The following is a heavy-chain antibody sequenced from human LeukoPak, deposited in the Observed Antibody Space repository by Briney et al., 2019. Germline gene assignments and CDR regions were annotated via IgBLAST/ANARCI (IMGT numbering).Heavy chain of an antibody. Sequence: GGSLRLSCEASGFSFSSYSMDWVRQAPGKGLEWVASITSGSRYLYYGDSVKGRFTVSRDNTKNSLHLQMNSLRVDDTAVYYCARPSGYYAFDSWGQGTLSPSPQ. J-gene: IGHJ4*02. V-gene: IGHV3-21*06. CDR3: ARPSGYYAFDS. CDR2: ITSGSRYL. D-gene: IGHD3-22*01. CDR1: GFSFSSYS.